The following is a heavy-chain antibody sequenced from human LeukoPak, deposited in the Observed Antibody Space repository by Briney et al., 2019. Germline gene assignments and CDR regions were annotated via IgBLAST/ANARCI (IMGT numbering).Heavy chain of an antibody. J-gene: IGHJ4*02. V-gene: IGHV4-59*01. Sequence: PSETQSFTYTVSGGSISSYYWSCVRQPPGKGLEWIGYIYYSGSTNYNPSLKSRVTISLDTSKNLLSLNLSSVSAADTAVYYCPRHLGGNQDPWPFDYWGQGSLVTVSS. CDR2: IYYSGST. D-gene: IGHD4-23*01. CDR1: GGSISSYY. CDR3: PRHLGGNQDPWPFDY.